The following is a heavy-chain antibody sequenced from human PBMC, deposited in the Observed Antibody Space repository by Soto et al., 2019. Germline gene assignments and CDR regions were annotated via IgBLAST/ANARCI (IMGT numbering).Heavy chain of an antibody. CDR3: GRAGPPDY. J-gene: IGHJ4*02. V-gene: IGHV4-30-4*01. CDR2: IYYSAST. Sequence: QVQLQESGPGLVKPSQTLSLTCTVSGGSISRCDYYWIWIRQPPGKGLEWNGYIYYSASTYYNPSLKSQITMSVDTSKHQSSLKLTSVTAADTAMYYCGRAGPPDYWGQGTLVTVSS. CDR1: GGSISRCDYY.